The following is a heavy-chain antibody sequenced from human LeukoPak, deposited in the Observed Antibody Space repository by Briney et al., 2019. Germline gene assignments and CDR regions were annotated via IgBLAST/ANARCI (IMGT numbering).Heavy chain of an antibody. CDR1: GGSISSGDYY. CDR3: ARSGIAAATGWFDP. J-gene: IGHJ5*02. D-gene: IGHD6-13*01. CDR2: IYYGGST. V-gene: IGHV4-30-4*01. Sequence: PSETLSLTCTVSGGSISSGDYYWSWIRQPPGTGLEWIGYIYYGGSTYYNPSLKSRVTISVDTSKNQFSLKLSSVTAADTAVYYCARSGIAAATGWFDPWGQGTLVTVSS.